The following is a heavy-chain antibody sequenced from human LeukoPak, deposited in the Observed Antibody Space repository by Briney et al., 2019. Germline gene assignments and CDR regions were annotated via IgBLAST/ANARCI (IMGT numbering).Heavy chain of an antibody. Sequence: SVKVSCKASGYTFTSYAMNWVRQAPGQGLEWMGRIIPILGIANYAQKFQGRVTITADKSTSTAYMELSSLRSEDTAVYYCARDSRYSSSWSGYWGQGTLVTVSS. CDR2: IIPILGIA. V-gene: IGHV1-69*04. CDR1: GYTFTSYA. CDR3: ARDSRYSSSWSGY. D-gene: IGHD6-13*01. J-gene: IGHJ4*02.